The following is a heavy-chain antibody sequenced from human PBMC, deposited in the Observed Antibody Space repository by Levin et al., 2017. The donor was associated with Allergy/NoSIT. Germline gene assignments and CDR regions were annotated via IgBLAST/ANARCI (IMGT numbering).Heavy chain of an antibody. CDR2: ISYDGSNK. J-gene: IGHJ4*02. CDR3: ARDCSGGSCYVPGPLDY. D-gene: IGHD2-15*01. CDR1: GFTFSSYA. V-gene: IGHV3-30-3*01. Sequence: GESLKISCAASGFTFSSYAMHWVRQAPGKGLEWVAVISYDGSNKYYADSVKGRFTISRDNSKNTLYLQMNSLRAEDTAVYYCARDCSGGSCYVPGPLDYWGQGTLVTVSS.